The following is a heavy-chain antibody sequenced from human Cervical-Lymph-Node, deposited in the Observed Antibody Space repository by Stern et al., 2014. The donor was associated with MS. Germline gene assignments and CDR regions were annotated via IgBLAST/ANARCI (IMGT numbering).Heavy chain of an antibody. V-gene: IGHV4-4*02. CDR2: IHHNGTT. CDR3: ARVYSGYDWFDY. J-gene: IGHJ4*02. CDR1: GGSISNSNW. Sequence: VQLEESGPGLVKPSGTLSLTCAVSGGSISNSNWWGWVRQTPGMGLEWIGEIHHNGTTNFNPSLKSRVTMSVDKSQNPLSLELDSVPAADTAVYYCARVYSGYDWFDYWGQGTLVTVSS. D-gene: IGHD5-12*01.